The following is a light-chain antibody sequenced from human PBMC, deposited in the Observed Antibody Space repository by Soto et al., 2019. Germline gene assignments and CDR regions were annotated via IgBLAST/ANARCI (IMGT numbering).Light chain of an antibody. CDR3: QQYNSYPLT. CDR2: DAS. J-gene: IGKJ4*01. CDR1: QSISSW. Sequence: DIQMTQSPSTLSASVGDRVTITCRASQSISSWLAWYQQTPGKAPKLLIYDASSLESGVPSRFSGSGSGTEFTLTISSLLPDDYATYYCQQYNSYPLTFGGGTKVQIK. V-gene: IGKV1-5*01.